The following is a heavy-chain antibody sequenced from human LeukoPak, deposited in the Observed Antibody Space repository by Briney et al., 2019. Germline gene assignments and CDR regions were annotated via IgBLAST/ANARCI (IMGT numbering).Heavy chain of an antibody. CDR2: IYHSGST. CDR3: ARGPRSGSYRFYYYYMDV. Sequence: SETLSLTCTVSGYSISSGYYWGWIRQPPGKGLEWIGSIYHSGSTYYNPSLKSRVTISVDTSKNQFSLKLSSVTAADKAVYYCARGPRSGSYRFYYYYMDVWGKGTTVTVSS. D-gene: IGHD1-26*01. J-gene: IGHJ6*03. CDR1: GYSISSGYY. V-gene: IGHV4-38-2*02.